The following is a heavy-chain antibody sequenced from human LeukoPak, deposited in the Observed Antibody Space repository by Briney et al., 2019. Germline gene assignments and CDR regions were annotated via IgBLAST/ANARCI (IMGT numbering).Heavy chain of an antibody. CDR3: AREYSSSYSYYYYYGMDV. J-gene: IGHJ6*02. D-gene: IGHD6-13*01. V-gene: IGHV6-1*01. Sequence: RSQTLSLTCAISWDSVSSNSTAWNRIRQSPSRGLEWLGRTYYRSKWYNDYAVSVKSRITINPDTSKNQFSLQLNSVTPEDTAVYYCAREYSSSYSYYYYYGMDVWGQGTRVTVSS. CDR2: TYYRSKWYN. CDR1: WDSVSSNSTA.